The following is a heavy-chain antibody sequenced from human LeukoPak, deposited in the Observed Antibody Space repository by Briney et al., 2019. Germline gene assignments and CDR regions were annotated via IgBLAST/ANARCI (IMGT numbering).Heavy chain of an antibody. V-gene: IGHV1-69*13. J-gene: IGHJ4*02. Sequence: SVKVSCRASGGTFSSYAISWVRQAPGQGLEWMGGIIPIFGTANYAQKFQGRVTITADESTSTAYMELSSLRSEDTAVYYCARGRDDNSGYYYGSFDYWGQGTLVTVSS. CDR1: GGTFSSYA. CDR3: ARGRDDNSGYYYGSFDY. CDR2: IIPIFGTA. D-gene: IGHD3-22*01.